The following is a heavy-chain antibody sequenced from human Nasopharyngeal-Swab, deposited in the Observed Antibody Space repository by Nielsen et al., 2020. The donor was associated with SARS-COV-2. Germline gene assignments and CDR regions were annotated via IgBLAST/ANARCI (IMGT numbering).Heavy chain of an antibody. CDR1: GFTFSPHG. J-gene: IGHJ3*02. CDR3: AKNGGAYIAVVPAAIVSSFDI. V-gene: IGHV3-30*18. CDR2: ISYDGSNK. D-gene: IGHD2-2*01. Sequence: GESLKISCAASGFTFSPHGMHWVRQAPGKGPEWVAVISYDGSNKYYADSVKGRFTISRDNSKNTLYLQMNSLRAGDTAVYYCAKNGGAYIAVVPAAIVSSFDIWGQGTMVTVSS.